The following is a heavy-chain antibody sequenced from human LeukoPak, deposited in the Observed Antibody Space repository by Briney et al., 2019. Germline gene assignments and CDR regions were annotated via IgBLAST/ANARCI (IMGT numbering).Heavy chain of an antibody. J-gene: IGHJ6*02. Sequence: GGSLRLSCAASGFTFSSYWMSWVRQAPGKGLESLANIKQDGSEKYYVDSVKGRFTISRDNAKNSLYLQMNSLRAEDTAVYYCARGKYSSSWYYYYGMDVWGQGTTVTVSS. D-gene: IGHD6-13*01. CDR1: GFTFSSYW. V-gene: IGHV3-7*01. CDR2: IKQDGSEK. CDR3: ARGKYSSSWYYYYGMDV.